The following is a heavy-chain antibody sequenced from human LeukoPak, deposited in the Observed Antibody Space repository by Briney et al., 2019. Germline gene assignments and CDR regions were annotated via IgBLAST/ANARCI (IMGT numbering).Heavy chain of an antibody. J-gene: IGHJ3*02. CDR2: IGNRDNSK. Sequence: GGSLRLSCAASGFTFSSYSMNWVRQAPGKGLEWISYIGNRDNSKYYADSVKGRFTVSRDNAKNSLYLQMNSLRAEDTAVYYCARVRLTVTIHDAFDIWGQGTMVTVSS. D-gene: IGHD4-17*01. CDR3: ARVRLTVTIHDAFDI. CDR1: GFTFSSYS. V-gene: IGHV3-48*01.